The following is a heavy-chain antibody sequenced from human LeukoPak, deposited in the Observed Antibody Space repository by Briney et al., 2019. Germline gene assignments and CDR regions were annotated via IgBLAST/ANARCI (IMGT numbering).Heavy chain of an antibody. D-gene: IGHD5-24*01. Sequence: SETLSLTCTVSGGSISSSGSYWAWIRQPPGKGLEWIANVYYNGNTYYNSSLKSRSTSTVDTPKNQFSLKLSSVAAADTAVYYCAIGGGYNPPLYYYYYMDVWGKGATVTISS. CDR1: GGSISSSGSY. CDR3: AIGGGYNPPLYYYYYMDV. CDR2: VYYNGNT. J-gene: IGHJ6*03. V-gene: IGHV4-39*07.